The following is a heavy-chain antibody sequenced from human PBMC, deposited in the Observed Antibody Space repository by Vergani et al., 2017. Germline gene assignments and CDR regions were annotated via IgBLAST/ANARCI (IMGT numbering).Heavy chain of an antibody. Sequence: QVQLVESGGGVVQPGRSLRLSCAASGFTFSSYGMHWVRQAPGKGLEWVAVISYDGSNKYYADSVKGRFTISRDNSKNTLYLQMNSLRAEDTAVYYCAKEPGRIEEYYYDPPFPEYWGQGTLVTVSS. D-gene: IGHD3-22*01. V-gene: IGHV3-30*18. CDR1: GFTFSSYG. J-gene: IGHJ4*02. CDR2: ISYDGSNK. CDR3: AKEPGRIEEYYYDPPFPEY.